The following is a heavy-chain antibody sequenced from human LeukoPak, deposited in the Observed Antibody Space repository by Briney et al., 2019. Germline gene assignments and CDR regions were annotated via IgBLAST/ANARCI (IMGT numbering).Heavy chain of an antibody. Sequence: GGSLRLSCAASGITFSTSGMHWVRQAPGKGLEWVAFIWSDGSNKYHADSVKGRFTISSDNSKDTLYLQMHSLRAEDTAVYYCARDKGTTCIDNWGQGALVTVSS. CDR3: ARDKGTTCIDN. V-gene: IGHV3-33*01. J-gene: IGHJ4*02. CDR2: IWSDGSNK. CDR1: GITFSTSG. D-gene: IGHD4-17*01.